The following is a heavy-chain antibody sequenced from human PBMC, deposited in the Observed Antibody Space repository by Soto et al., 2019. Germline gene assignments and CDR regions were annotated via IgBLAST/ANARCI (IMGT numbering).Heavy chain of an antibody. CDR3: ARDIPSADGYYFDF. J-gene: IGHJ4*02. D-gene: IGHD6-13*01. V-gene: IGHV1-18*01. CDR2: ISGYNGNT. CDR1: GYTFTSYG. Sequence: SVKVSCKASGYTFTSYGISWVRQAPGQGLEWMGWISGYNGNTRYKQNFQGRVTMTRDASTGTAYMELRSLRSDDTAVYYCARDIPSADGYYFDFWGQGTLVTVSS.